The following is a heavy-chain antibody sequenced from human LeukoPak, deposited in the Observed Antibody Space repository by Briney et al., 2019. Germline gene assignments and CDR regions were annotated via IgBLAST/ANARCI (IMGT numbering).Heavy chain of an antibody. D-gene: IGHD3-22*01. J-gene: IGHJ4*02. Sequence: GGSLRLSCAASGFTFSSYAMSWVRQAPGKGLEWVSAISGSGGSTYYADSVKGRFTISRDNSKNTLYLQMNSLRAEDTAVYYCAKDWGYYDSSGYYYRFDYWGQGTLVTVSS. CDR2: ISGSGGST. V-gene: IGHV3-23*01. CDR1: GFTFSSYA. CDR3: AKDWGYYDSSGYYYRFDY.